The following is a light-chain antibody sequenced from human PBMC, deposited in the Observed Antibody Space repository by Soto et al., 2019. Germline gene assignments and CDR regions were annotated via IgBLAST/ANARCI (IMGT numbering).Light chain of an antibody. CDR3: QQYYTAPLT. V-gene: IGKV4-1*01. J-gene: IGKJ4*01. CDR2: WAS. Sequence: DIVMTQSPVSLAVSLGERATINCKSSQSVLYSSNNKNYLAWYQQKPGQPPQLLIYWASTRESGVPDRFSGSGSGTDFTLTISNLRAEDVAVYYCQQYYTAPLTFGGGTKVEIK. CDR1: QSVLYSSNNKNY.